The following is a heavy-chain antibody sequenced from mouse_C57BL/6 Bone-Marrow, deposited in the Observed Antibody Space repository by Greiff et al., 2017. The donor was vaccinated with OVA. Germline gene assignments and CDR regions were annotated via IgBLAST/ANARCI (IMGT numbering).Heavy chain of an antibody. Sequence: VQLQQSGPVLVKPGASVKMSCKASGYTFTDYYMNWVKQSHGKSLEWIGVINPYNGGTSYNEKFKGKATLTVDKSSSTAYMERNSLTSEDSAVYYCARSGRDYYGSSSWFAYGGQGTRVTVSA. CDR3: ARSGRDYYGSSSWFAY. CDR1: GYTFTDYY. J-gene: IGHJ3*01. V-gene: IGHV1-19*01. D-gene: IGHD1-1*01. CDR2: INPYNGGT.